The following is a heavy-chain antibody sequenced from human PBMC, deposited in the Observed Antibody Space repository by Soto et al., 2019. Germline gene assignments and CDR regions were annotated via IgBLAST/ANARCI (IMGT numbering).Heavy chain of an antibody. CDR1: GFSFNNFS. V-gene: IGHV3-23*01. CDR2: ISASGGRT. Sequence: PGGSLRLSCAASGFSFNNFSMTWLRQAPGKGPEWVAAISASGGRTFYADSVKGRFSISRDNSKSTVHLQMNTLRAEDTAIYFCAKDPGYNNEYYYVALFDSWGPGTPVTVSS. CDR3: AKDPGYNNEYYYVALFDS. J-gene: IGHJ4*02. D-gene: IGHD3-16*01.